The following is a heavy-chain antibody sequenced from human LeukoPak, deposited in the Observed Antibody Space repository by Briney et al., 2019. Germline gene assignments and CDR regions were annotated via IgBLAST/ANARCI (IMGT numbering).Heavy chain of an antibody. D-gene: IGHD6-19*01. CDR2: ISSSSSYI. CDR3: ARDFLIDSGYSSGWYRAGFDY. CDR1: GFSFSSHS. J-gene: IGHJ4*02. Sequence: KPGGSLRLSCAASGFSFSSHSMNWVRQAPGKGLEWVSSISSSSSYIYYADSVKGRFTISRDNAKNSLYLQMNSLRAEDTAVYYCARDFLIDSGYSSGWYRAGFDYWGQGTLVTVSS. V-gene: IGHV3-21*01.